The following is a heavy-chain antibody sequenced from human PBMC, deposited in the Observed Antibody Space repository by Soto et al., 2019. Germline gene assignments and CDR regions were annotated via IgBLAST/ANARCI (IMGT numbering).Heavy chain of an antibody. CDR1: GYSFTSYW. CDR2: INPADSDT. V-gene: IGHV5-51*01. D-gene: IGHD3-22*01. Sequence: GEPLKISCKASGYSFTSYWIGWVRQMPGKGPEWTGIINPADSDTRYSPSFQGQVTMSVDKSINTAYLQWSSLKASDTAIYYCVRPDSSGYYVNLGQVTLVTVSS. CDR3: VRPDSSGYYVN. J-gene: IGHJ4*02.